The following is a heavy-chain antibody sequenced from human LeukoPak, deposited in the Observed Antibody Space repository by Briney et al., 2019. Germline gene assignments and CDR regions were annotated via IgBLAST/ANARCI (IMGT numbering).Heavy chain of an antibody. Sequence: ASVKVSCKASGYTSTGYYMHWVRQAPGQGLEWMGWINPNSGGTNYAQKFQGRVTMTRDTSISTAYMELSRLRSDDTAVYYCARGSLRPRAVAGYGFDPWGQGTLVTVSS. V-gene: IGHV1-2*02. CDR1: GYTSTGYY. J-gene: IGHJ5*02. CDR3: ARGSLRPRAVAGYGFDP. D-gene: IGHD6-19*01. CDR2: INPNSGGT.